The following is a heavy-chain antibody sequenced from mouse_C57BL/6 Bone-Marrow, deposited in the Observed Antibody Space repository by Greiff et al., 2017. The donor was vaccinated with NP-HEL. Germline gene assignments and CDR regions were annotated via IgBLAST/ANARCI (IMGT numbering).Heavy chain of an antibody. D-gene: IGHD4-1*01. Sequence: VQLKQSGPELVKPGASVKIPCQASGYTFTDYNMDWVKQSHGKSLEWIGDINPNNGGTIYNQKFKGKATLTVDKSSSTAYMELRSLTSEDTAVYYCARWRETGTFYAMDYWGQGTSVTVSS. CDR1: GYTFTDYN. CDR2: INPNNGGT. V-gene: IGHV1-18*01. J-gene: IGHJ4*01. CDR3: ARWRETGTFYAMDY.